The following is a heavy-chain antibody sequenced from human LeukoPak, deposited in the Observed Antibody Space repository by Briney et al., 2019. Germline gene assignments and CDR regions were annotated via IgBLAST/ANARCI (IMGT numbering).Heavy chain of an antibody. D-gene: IGHD3-10*01. CDR2: IIPIFGTA. J-gene: IGHJ5*02. CDR1: GGTFSSYA. V-gene: IGHV1-69*13. Sequence: VKVSCKASGGTFSSYAISWVRQAPGQGLEWMGGIIPIFGTANYAQKFQGRVTITADESTSTAYIELSSLRSEDTAVYYCARDLVRGVIMEDWFDPWGQGTLVTVSS. CDR3: ARDLVRGVIMEDWFDP.